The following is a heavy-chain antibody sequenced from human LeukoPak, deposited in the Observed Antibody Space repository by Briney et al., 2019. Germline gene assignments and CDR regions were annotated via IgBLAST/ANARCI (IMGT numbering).Heavy chain of an antibody. D-gene: IGHD3-22*01. CDR3: ARQAPHRMIVVVRSAFDI. CDR1: GGSISSSSYY. CDR2: IYDSGST. Sequence: PSETLSLTCTVSGGSISSSSYYWGWIRQPPGKGLEWIGSIYDSGSTYYNPSLKSRVTISVDTSKNQFSLKLSSVTAADTAVYYCARQAPHRMIVVVRSAFDIWGQGTMVTVSS. J-gene: IGHJ3*02. V-gene: IGHV4-39*01.